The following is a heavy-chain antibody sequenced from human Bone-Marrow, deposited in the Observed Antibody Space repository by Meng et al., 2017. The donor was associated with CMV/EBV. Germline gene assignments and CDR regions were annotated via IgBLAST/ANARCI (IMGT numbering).Heavy chain of an antibody. CDR3: ARIIVAPPVYFEN. Sequence: SETLSLTCTVSGCSITSSYYWAWIRQPPGKRLEWIGSVHHSGNTYFRPSLKSRATISVDTSNNQFSLRLSFVTATDTAMYYCARIIVAPPVYFENWGQGTLVTVSS. V-gene: IGHV4-38-2*02. CDR2: VHHSGNT. CDR1: GCSITSSYY. J-gene: IGHJ4*02. D-gene: IGHD5-12*01.